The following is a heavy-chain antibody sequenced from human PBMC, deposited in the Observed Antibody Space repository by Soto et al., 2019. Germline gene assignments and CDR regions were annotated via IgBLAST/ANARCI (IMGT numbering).Heavy chain of an antibody. CDR2: ISNSGRIT. V-gene: IGHV3-11*01. CDR3: ARDHGGGGLTLEY. CDR1: GFTFGNFW. J-gene: IGHJ4*01. D-gene: IGHD3-16*01. Sequence: WGSLGISCAASGFTFGNFWMGWIRQAPGKGLEWVSDISNSGRITHHADSVEGRFTISRDNAKDSLYLQMNSLRPEDSSIYYCARDHGGGGLTLEYWGQGTLVTVSS.